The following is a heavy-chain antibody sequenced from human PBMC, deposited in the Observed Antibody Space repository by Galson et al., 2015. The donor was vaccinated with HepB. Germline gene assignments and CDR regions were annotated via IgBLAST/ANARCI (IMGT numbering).Heavy chain of an antibody. D-gene: IGHD5-18*01. CDR3: ARAREDRGYSYVYYYYGMDV. J-gene: IGHJ6*02. Sequence: SLRLSCAASGFTFSSYWMSWVRQAPGKGLEWVANIKQDGSEKYYVDSVKGRFTISRDNAKNSLYLQMNSLRAEDTAVYYCARAREDRGYSYVYYYYGMDVWGQGTTVTVSS. CDR1: GFTFSSYW. V-gene: IGHV3-7*03. CDR2: IKQDGSEK.